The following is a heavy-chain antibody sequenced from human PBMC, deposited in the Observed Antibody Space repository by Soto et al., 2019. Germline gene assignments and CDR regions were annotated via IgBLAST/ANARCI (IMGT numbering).Heavy chain of an antibody. D-gene: IGHD2-2*01. CDR2: IYTSGTT. CDR3: SRWRNDCSCTSCYQFDY. Sequence: LTSASSSGSISRGDYLLWIRPTHGKGLEWIGSIYTSGTTYPNPSLKSRVTMSVDTSKNQFSLKLSSVTAADTALYYGSRWRNDCSCTSCYQFDYWGQGNQVPFSS. J-gene: IGHJ4*02. V-gene: IGHV4-38-2*01. CDR1: SGSISRGDY.